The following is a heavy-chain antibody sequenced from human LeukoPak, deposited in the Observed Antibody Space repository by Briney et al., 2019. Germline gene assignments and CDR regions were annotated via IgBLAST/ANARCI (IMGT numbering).Heavy chain of an antibody. D-gene: IGHD6-13*01. CDR3: ARHRIAAAGRLDY. CDR1: GGSIGSSSYY. J-gene: IGHJ4*02. V-gene: IGHV4-39*01. CDR2: IYYSGST. Sequence: SETLSLTCTVSGGSIGSSSYYWGWIRQPPGKGLEWIGSIYYSGSTYYNPSLKSRVTISVDTSKNQFSLKLSSVTAADTAVYYCARHRIAAAGRLDYWGQGTLVTVSS.